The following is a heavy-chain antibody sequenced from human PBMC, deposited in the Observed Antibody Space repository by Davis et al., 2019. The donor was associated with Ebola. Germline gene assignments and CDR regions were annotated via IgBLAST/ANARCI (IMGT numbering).Heavy chain of an antibody. CDR1: GFTFSDYY. CDR2: ISSSGGST. D-gene: IGHD2-2*01. Sequence: GESLKISCAASGFTFSDYYMSWIRQAPGKGLEWVSGISSSGGSTYYADSVKGRFTISRDNSKNTLYLQMNSLRAEDTAVYYCAKEGGLVPAAIVPPYYYYGMDVWGQGTTVTVSS. CDR3: AKEGGLVPAAIVPPYYYYGMDV. J-gene: IGHJ6*02. V-gene: IGHV3-23*01.